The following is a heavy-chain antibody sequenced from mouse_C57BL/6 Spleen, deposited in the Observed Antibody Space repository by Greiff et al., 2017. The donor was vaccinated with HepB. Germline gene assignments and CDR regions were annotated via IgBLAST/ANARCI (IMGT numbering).Heavy chain of an antibody. CDR1: GFTFSSYG. J-gene: IGHJ4*01. CDR2: ISSGGSYT. CDR3: AKTGGNYGSAMDY. D-gene: IGHD2-1*01. Sequence: EVKLEESGGDLVKPGGSLKLSCAASGFTFSSYGMSWVRQTPDKRLEWVATISSGGSYTYYPDSVKGRFTISRDNAKNTLYLQMSSLKSEDTAMYYCAKTGGNYGSAMDYWGQGTSVTVSS. V-gene: IGHV5-6*02.